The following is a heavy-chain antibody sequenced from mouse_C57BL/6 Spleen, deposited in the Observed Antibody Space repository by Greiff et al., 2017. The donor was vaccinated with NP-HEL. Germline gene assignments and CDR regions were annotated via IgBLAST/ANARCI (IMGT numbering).Heavy chain of an antibody. CDR3: ALYYYGSSSDYYAMDY. V-gene: IGHV14-3*01. J-gene: IGHJ4*01. CDR1: GFNIKNTY. D-gene: IGHD1-1*01. Sequence: EVQLQQSVAELVRPGASVKLSCTASGFNIKNTYMHWVKQRPEQGLEWIGRIDPANGNTKYAPKFQGKATITADTSSNTAYLQLSSLTSEDTAIYYCALYYYGSSSDYYAMDYWGQGTSVTVSS. CDR2: IDPANGNT.